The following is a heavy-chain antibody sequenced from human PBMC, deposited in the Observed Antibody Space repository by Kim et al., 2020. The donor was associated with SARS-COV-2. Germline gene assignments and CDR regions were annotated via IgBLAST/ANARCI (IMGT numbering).Heavy chain of an antibody. V-gene: IGHV3-7*01. J-gene: IGHJ6*02. D-gene: IGHD3-16*01. CDR3: ARGSLGRDGFNLGYYGMDV. CDR2: LKEDGSEK. Sequence: GGSLRRSCAASGFTFSSYWMTWVRQASGKGLEWVANLKEDGSEKYYVDSVKGRFTISRDNAKNSLYLQMNSLRAEDTAVYYCARGSLGRDGFNLGYYGMDVWGQGTTVIVSS. CDR1: GFTFSSYW.